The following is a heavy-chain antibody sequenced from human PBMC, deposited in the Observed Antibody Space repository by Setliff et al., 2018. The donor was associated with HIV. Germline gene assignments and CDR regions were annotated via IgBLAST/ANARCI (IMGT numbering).Heavy chain of an antibody. CDR3: AREDRHQWLVGGGYFQH. D-gene: IGHD6-19*01. Sequence: PSETLSLTCTVSGGSINSDSYNYYWSWIRQPQGKGLEWIGYTYYSGSTNYNPSLKSRVTISVDTSKNQFSLKLRSVTAADTAVYYCAREDRHQWLVGGGYFQHWGQGTLVTVSS. V-gene: IGHV4-61*01. CDR2: TYYSGST. CDR1: GGSINSDSYNYY. J-gene: IGHJ1*01.